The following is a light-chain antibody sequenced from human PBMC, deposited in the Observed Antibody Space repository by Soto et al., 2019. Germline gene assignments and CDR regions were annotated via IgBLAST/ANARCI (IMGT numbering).Light chain of an antibody. V-gene: IGKV1-5*03. J-gene: IGKJ1*01. CDR1: QSISSW. CDR3: QHYSSYSRT. Sequence: IQMTQSPSTLSASVGDRVTITCRASQSISSWLAWYQQKPGKAPKLLIYKASNLESGVPSRFSGIGYGTEFTLSINSLQPDDFATYYCQHYSSYSRTFGQGTQVEIK. CDR2: KAS.